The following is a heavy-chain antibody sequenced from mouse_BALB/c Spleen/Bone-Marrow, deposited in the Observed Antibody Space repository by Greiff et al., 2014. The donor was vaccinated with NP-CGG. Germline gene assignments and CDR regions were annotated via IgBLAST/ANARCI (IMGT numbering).Heavy chain of an antibody. J-gene: IGHJ4*01. CDR2: INPGSSMI. V-gene: IGHV4-2*02. CDR1: GFDFSRYW. Sequence: EVKLMESGGGLVQPGGSLNLSCAASGFDFSRYWMSWARQAPGKGQEWIGEINPGSSMINYTPSLKDKFIISRDNAKNTLYLQMSKVRSEDTALYYCARTAYYAMDYWGQGTSVTVSS. CDR3: ARTAYYAMDY.